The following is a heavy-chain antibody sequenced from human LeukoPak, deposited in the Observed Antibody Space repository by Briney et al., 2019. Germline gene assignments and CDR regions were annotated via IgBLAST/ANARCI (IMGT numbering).Heavy chain of an antibody. CDR1: GFTLSNYW. Sequence: GGALRLSFGAPGFTLSNYWMHRVRQAPGKGLEWVAVISHDGSNKYYADSLKGQFTISRDNSKNTLYLQMNSLRAEDTAVYYCMGFNWFDPWGQGTLVTVSS. J-gene: IGHJ5*02. V-gene: IGHV3-30*03. CDR2: ISHDGSNK. CDR3: MGFNWFDP.